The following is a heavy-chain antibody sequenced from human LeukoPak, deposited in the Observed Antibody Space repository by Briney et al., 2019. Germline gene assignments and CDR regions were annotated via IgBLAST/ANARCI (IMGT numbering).Heavy chain of an antibody. CDR3: ARAGRIVVDNWFDP. J-gene: IGHJ5*02. CDR2: IYYSGST. Sequence: SETLSLTCTVSGGSISSYYWSWIRQPPGKGLEWIGDIYYSGSTNYNPSLKSRVTISVDTSKNQFSLKLSSVTAADTAVYYCARAGRIVVDNWFDPWGQGTLVTVSS. CDR1: GGSISSYY. V-gene: IGHV4-59*01. D-gene: IGHD3-22*01.